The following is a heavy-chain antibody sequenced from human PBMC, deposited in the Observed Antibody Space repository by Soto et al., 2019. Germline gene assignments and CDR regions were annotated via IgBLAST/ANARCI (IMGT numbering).Heavy chain of an antibody. CDR2: IIPIFGTA. J-gene: IGHJ6*02. V-gene: IGHV1-69*13. D-gene: IGHD3-22*01. Sequence: ASVKVSCKASGGTFSSYAISWVRQAPGQGLEWMGGIIPIFGTANYAQKFQGRVTITADESTSTAYMELSSLRSEDTAVYYCAREGYYYDSSGYYHPLRKNYYGMDVWGQGTTVTVSS. CDR3: AREGYYYDSSGYYHPLRKNYYGMDV. CDR1: GGTFSSYA.